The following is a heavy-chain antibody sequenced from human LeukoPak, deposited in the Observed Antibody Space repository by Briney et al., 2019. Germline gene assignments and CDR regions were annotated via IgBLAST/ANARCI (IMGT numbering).Heavy chain of an antibody. CDR1: GFTFSDYW. V-gene: IGHV3-7*01. J-gene: IGHJ4*02. CDR3: ARVAPYCSPTSCIGLDY. D-gene: IGHD2-2*01. Sequence: AGGSLRLSCAASGFTFSDYWMTWVRQAPGKGLEWVANIKPDGGEKYYVDSVKGRFTISRDNAKNSLYLQLNSLRAEDTAVYYCARVAPYCSPTSCIGLDYWGQGTLVAVSS. CDR2: IKPDGGEK.